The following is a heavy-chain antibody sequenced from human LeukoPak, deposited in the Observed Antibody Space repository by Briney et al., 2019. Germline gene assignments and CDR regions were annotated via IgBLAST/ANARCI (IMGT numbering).Heavy chain of an antibody. CDR1: GGSISSSSYY. J-gene: IGHJ4*02. CDR2: IYYSGST. V-gene: IGHV4-39*01. D-gene: IGHD3-3*01. CDR3: ASQDDFWSGFRQ. Sequence: PSETLSLTCTVSGGSISSSSYYWGWIRQPPGKGLEWIGSIYYSGSTYYNPSLKSRVTISVDTSKNQFSLKLSSVTAADTAVYYCASQDDFWSGFRQWGQGTLVTVSA.